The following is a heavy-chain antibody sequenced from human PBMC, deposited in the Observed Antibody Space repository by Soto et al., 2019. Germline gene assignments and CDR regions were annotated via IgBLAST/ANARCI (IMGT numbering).Heavy chain of an antibody. CDR1: GGSISSYY. J-gene: IGHJ3*02. V-gene: IGHV4-4*07. D-gene: IGHD6-6*01. Sequence: SETLSLTCTVSGGSISSYYWSWIRQPAGKGLEWIGRIYTSGSTNYNPSLKSRVTMSVDTSKNQFSLKLSSVTAADTAVYYCARGVAARPIDYDAFDIWGQGTMVTVSS. CDR2: IYTSGST. CDR3: ARGVAARPIDYDAFDI.